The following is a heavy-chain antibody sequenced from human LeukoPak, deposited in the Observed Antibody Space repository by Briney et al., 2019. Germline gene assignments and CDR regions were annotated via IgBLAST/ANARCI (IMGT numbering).Heavy chain of an antibody. V-gene: IGHV4-61*01. Sequence: SETLSLTCDVSGVSINTCCYYSTWIRQPPGKGLEWIGYKYYSGSTRYNSSLRSRLTISLDTSKNQFSLRLTSVTAADTAVYYCARGRSYGFDFDSWGPGTLVIVSS. CDR2: KYYSGST. D-gene: IGHD5-18*01. J-gene: IGHJ4*02. CDR1: GVSINTCCYY. CDR3: ARGRSYGFDFDS.